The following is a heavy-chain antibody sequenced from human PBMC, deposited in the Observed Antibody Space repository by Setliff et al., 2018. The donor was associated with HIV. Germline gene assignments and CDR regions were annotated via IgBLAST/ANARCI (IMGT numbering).Heavy chain of an antibody. D-gene: IGHD6-13*01. CDR2: MQHSGRT. Sequence: SETLSLTCAVYGGSFSDNYWSWIRQPPGKGLEWIGEMQHSGRTNYNPSLRSRVTTSVDTSKSQFSLKLSSVTAADTAVYYCARVSCSSWYSIPLYYYYSMDVWGKGTTVTVSS. CDR1: GGSFSDNY. V-gene: IGHV4-34*01. J-gene: IGHJ6*03. CDR3: ARVSCSSWYSIPLYYYYSMDV.